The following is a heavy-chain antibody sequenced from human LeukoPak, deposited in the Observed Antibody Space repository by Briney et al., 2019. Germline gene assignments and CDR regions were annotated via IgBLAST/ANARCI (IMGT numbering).Heavy chain of an antibody. CDR1: GYTFSSYA. CDR2: IIPILGIA. D-gene: IGHD3-16*01. CDR3: ARGGEEYYYMDV. J-gene: IGHJ6*03. Sequence: SVKVSCKTSGYTFSSYAISWVRQAPGQGLEWMGRIIPILGIANYAQKFQGRVTITADKSTSTAYMELSSLRSEDTAVYYCARGGEEYYYMDVWGKGTTVTVSS. V-gene: IGHV1-69*04.